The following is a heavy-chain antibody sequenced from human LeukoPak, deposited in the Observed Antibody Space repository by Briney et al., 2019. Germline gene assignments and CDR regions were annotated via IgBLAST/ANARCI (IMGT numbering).Heavy chain of an antibody. J-gene: IGHJ1*01. CDR1: GFTFSNYA. CDR2: ISGSGGST. V-gene: IGHV3-23*01. CDR3: AKEIYGDSTGARFHH. Sequence: GGSLRLSCAASGFTFSNYAMSWVRQAPGKGLEWVSAISGSGGSTYYADSVKGRFTISRDNSKNTLYLQMNSLTAEDTALYYSAKEIYGDSTGARFHHWGQGTLVTVSS. D-gene: IGHD4-17*01.